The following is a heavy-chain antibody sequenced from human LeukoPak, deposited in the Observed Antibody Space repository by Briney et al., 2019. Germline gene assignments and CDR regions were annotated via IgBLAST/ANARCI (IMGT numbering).Heavy chain of an antibody. CDR2: IRSKANTYAT. D-gene: IGHD5-24*01. CDR1: GFSFSGSA. Sequence: GGSLRLSCAASGFSFSGSAMHWVRQASGKGLEWVGRIRSKANTYATAYAASVKGRFTISRDDSKNTAYLQMNSLKTEDTAVYYCTRGGYNNYYYGMDVWGQGTTVTVSS. CDR3: TRGGYNNYYYGMDV. V-gene: IGHV3-73*01. J-gene: IGHJ6*02.